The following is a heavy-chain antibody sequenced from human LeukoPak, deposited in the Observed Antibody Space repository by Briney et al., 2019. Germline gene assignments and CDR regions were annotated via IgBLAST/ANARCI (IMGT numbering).Heavy chain of an antibody. CDR3: ALGIYGRGVSFDY. V-gene: IGHV4-39*07. J-gene: IGHJ4*02. Sequence: PSETLSLTCTVSGGSISSSSYYWGWIRQPPGKGLEWIGSIYYSGSTYYNPSLKSRVTISVDTSKNQFSLKLSSVTAADTAVYYCALGIYGRGVSFDYWGQGTLVTVSS. CDR1: GGSISSSSYY. CDR2: IYYSGST. D-gene: IGHD3-16*01.